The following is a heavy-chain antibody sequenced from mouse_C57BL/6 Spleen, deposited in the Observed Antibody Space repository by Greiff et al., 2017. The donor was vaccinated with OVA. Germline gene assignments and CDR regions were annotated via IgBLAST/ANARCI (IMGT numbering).Heavy chain of an antibody. CDR1: GFTFSSYA. CDR2: ISDGGSYT. D-gene: IGHD1-1*01. CDR3: ARSLITTVVARYFDV. V-gene: IGHV5-4*01. Sequence: EVQRVESGGGLVKPGGSLKLSCAASGFTFSSYAMSWVRQTPEKRLEWVATISDGGSYTYYPDNVKGRFTISRDNAKNNLYLQMSHLKSEDTAMYYCARSLITTVVARYFDVWGTGTTVTVSS. J-gene: IGHJ1*03.